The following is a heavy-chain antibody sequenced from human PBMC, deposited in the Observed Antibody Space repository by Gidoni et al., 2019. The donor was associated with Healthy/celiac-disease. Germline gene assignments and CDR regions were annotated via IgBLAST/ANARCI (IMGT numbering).Heavy chain of an antibody. J-gene: IGHJ5*02. CDR1: GFTFSSSA. Sequence: QVQLVASGGGVVQPGRSLRLSCAASGFTFSSSAMHWVRQAPGKGLEWVAVISYDGSNKYYADSVKGRFTISRDNSKNTLYLQMNSLRAEDTAVYYCARDPAPDYSRLGWFDPWGQGTLVTVSS. CDR2: ISYDGSNK. D-gene: IGHD6-13*01. V-gene: IGHV3-30*04. CDR3: ARDPAPDYSRLGWFDP.